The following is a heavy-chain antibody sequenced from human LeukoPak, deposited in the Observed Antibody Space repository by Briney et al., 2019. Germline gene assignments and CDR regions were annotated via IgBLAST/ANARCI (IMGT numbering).Heavy chain of an antibody. CDR3: ARSNGSSGFWGDWFDP. CDR1: GGSISSYY. V-gene: IGHV4-59*08. CDR2: IYYSGST. D-gene: IGHD3-22*01. J-gene: IGHJ5*02. Sequence: TASETLSLTCTVSGGSISSYYWSWIRQPPGKGLEWIGYIYYSGSTNYNPSLKSRVTISVDKSKNHVSLKMNSVTAADTAVYYCARSNGSSGFWGDWFDPWGQGTLVTVSS.